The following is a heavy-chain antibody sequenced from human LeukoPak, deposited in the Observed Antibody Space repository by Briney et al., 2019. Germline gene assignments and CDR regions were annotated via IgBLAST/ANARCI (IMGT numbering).Heavy chain of an antibody. V-gene: IGHV4-59*01. CDR2: IYYSGST. D-gene: IGHD6-19*01. CDR1: GGSISSYY. CDR3: ARGGDSSGWYPKYFQH. J-gene: IGHJ1*01. Sequence: SETLSLTCTVSGGSISSYYWSWIRQPPGKGLEWIGYIYYSGSTNYNPSLKSRVTISVDTSKNQFSLKLSSVTAADTAVYYCARGGDSSGWYPKYFQHWGQGTLVTVSS.